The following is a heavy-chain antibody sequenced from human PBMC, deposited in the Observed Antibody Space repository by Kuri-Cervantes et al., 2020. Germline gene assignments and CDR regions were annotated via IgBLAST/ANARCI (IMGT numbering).Heavy chain of an antibody. Sequence: GGSLRLSCAASGFTVTSNYMSWVRQAPGKGLEWVSVIYSGGSTYYADSVKGRFSISRDNSKNTLYLQMNSLRAEDTAVYYCARSMWFGEFGFYYYYGMDVWGHGTTVTVSS. CDR1: GFTVTSNY. V-gene: IGHV3-53*01. CDR2: IYSGGST. CDR3: ARSMWFGEFGFYYYYGMDV. D-gene: IGHD3-10*01. J-gene: IGHJ6*02.